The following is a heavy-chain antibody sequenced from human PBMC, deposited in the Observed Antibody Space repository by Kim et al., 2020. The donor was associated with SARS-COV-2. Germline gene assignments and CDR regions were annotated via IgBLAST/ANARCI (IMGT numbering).Heavy chain of an antibody. Sequence: ASVKVSCKASGYTFTSYGISWVRQAPGQGLEWMGWISAYNGNTNYAQKLQGRVTMTTDTSTSTAYMELRSLRSDDTAVYYCARAPWDIVVVPMTDRFRYYYGMDVWGQGTTVTVSS. CDR3: ARAPWDIVVVPMTDRFRYYYGMDV. CDR1: GYTFTSYG. J-gene: IGHJ6*02. D-gene: IGHD2-2*01. CDR2: ISAYNGNT. V-gene: IGHV1-18*04.